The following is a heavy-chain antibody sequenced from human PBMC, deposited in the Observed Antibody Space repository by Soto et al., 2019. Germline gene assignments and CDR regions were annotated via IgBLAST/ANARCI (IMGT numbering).Heavy chain of an antibody. CDR2: INAGNGDT. D-gene: IGHD3-10*01. CDR3: ARSITLLRGAKYYFDY. CDR1: GYTFTSHS. V-gene: IGHV1-3*01. J-gene: IGHJ4*02. Sequence: QVQLVQSGGEVKKPGASVKVSCKASGYTFTSHSIHWVRQAPGQRLEWLGWINAGNGDTKYSQKFQGRVTITMDTSASTSYMEMSTLSSEVTALYYCARSITLLRGAKYYFDYGGQGTLVTVSS.